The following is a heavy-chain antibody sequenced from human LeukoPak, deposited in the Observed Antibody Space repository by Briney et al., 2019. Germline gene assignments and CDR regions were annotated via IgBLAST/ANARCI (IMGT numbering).Heavy chain of an antibody. V-gene: IGHV1-69*05. Sequence: SVKVSCKASGGTFSSYAISWVRQAPGQGLEWMGGIIPIFGTANYAQKFQGRVTITTDESTSTAYMELSSLRSEDTAVYYCARAEALSGYCTNGVCPTEGYFDYWGQGTLVTVSS. CDR1: GGTFSSYA. J-gene: IGHJ4*02. CDR2: IIPIFGTA. CDR3: ARAEALSGYCTNGVCPTEGYFDY. D-gene: IGHD2-8*01.